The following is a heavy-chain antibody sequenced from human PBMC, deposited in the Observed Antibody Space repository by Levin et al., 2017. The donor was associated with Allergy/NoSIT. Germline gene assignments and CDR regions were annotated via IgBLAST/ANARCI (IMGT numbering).Heavy chain of an antibody. D-gene: IGHD3-10*01. Sequence: GGSLRLSCAASGFTFDDYAMHWVRQAPGKGLEWVSGISWNSGSIGYADSVKGRFTISRDNAKNSLYLQMNSLRAEDTALYYCAKDIDPLITMVQGVTGNAFDIWGQGTMVTVSS. CDR1: GFTFDDYA. CDR3: AKDIDPLITMVQGVTGNAFDI. V-gene: IGHV3-9*01. CDR2: ISWNSGSI. J-gene: IGHJ3*02.